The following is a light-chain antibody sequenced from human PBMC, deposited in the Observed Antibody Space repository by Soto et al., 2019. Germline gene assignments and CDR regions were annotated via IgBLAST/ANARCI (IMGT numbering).Light chain of an antibody. Sequence: DIQMTQSPSSMSVSVGDRVTITCRASQIINKWLAWYQQKPGKAPTLLIYAASTLQSGVPSRFSGSGSGADFTLTISSLQPEDFATYYCQQANSFPFTFGPGTTVDIK. CDR3: QQANSFPFT. J-gene: IGKJ3*01. CDR1: QIINKW. V-gene: IGKV1-12*02. CDR2: AAS.